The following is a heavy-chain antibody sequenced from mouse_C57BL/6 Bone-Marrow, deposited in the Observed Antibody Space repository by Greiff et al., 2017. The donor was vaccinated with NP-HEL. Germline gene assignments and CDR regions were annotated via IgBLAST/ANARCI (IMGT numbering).Heavy chain of an antibody. Sequence: VHVKQSGPELVKPGASVKISCKASGYSFTDYNMNWVKQSNGKSLEWIGVINPNYGTTSYNQKFKGKATLTVDQSSSTAYMQLNSLTSEDSAVYYCAEGVYDGSRDYCYYAMDYWGQGTSVTVSS. CDR3: AEGVYDGSRDYCYYAMDY. CDR1: GYSFTDYN. CDR2: INPNYGTT. J-gene: IGHJ4*01. V-gene: IGHV1-39*01. D-gene: IGHD2-3*01.